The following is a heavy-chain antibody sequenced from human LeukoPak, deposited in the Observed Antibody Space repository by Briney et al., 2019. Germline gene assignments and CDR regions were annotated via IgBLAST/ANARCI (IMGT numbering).Heavy chain of an antibody. V-gene: IGHV4-39*07. Sequence: SETLSLTCTVSGGSISSSSYYWGWIRQPPGKGLEWIGSIYYSGSTYYNPSLKSRVTISVDTSKNQFSLKLSSVTAADTAVYYCARGRGEGRGIALIRGVRAPSYNWFDPWGHGTLVTVSS. CDR3: ARGRGEGRGIALIRGVRAPSYNWFDP. CDR2: IYYSGST. CDR1: GGSISSSSYY. J-gene: IGHJ5*02. D-gene: IGHD3-10*01.